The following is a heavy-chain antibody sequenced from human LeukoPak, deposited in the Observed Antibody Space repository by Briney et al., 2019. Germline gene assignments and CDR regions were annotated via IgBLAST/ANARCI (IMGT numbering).Heavy chain of an antibody. CDR3: ATIAPPYQLLSLFDY. V-gene: IGHV3-30*03. D-gene: IGHD2-2*01. Sequence: GALRLSCAASGFTFSSYGMHWVRQAPGKGLEWVAVISYDGSNKYYADSVKGRFTISRDNSKNTLYLQMNSLRAEDTAVYYCATIAPPYQLLSLFDYWGQGTLVTVSS. CDR2: ISYDGSNK. J-gene: IGHJ4*02. CDR1: GFTFSSYG.